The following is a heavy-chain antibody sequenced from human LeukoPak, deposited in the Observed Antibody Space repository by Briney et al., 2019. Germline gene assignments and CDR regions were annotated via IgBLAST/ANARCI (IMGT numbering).Heavy chain of an antibody. V-gene: IGHV1-2*02. CDR1: GYTFTGYY. D-gene: IGHD3-22*01. Sequence: ASVKVSCKASGYTFTGYYMHWVRQAPGQGLEWMGWINPNSGGTNYAQKFQGRVTMTRDTSVSTAYMELSSLRSEDTAVYYCARGYYYDSSGYFTFGYWGQGTLVTVSS. CDR2: INPNSGGT. J-gene: IGHJ4*02. CDR3: ARGYYYDSSGYFTFGY.